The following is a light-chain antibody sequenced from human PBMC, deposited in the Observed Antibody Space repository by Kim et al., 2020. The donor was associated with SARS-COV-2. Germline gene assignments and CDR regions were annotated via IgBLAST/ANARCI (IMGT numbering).Light chain of an antibody. J-gene: IGLJ2*01. Sequence: GQRVTISGSGSRSNIGSNPVNWYQQLPGTAPKLLIHSNNQRPSGVPDRFSGSESGTSASLAISGLQSEDEADYYCAAWDDSLNVVVFGRGTQLTVL. V-gene: IGLV1-44*01. CDR2: SNN. CDR1: RSNIGSNP. CDR3: AAWDDSLNVVV.